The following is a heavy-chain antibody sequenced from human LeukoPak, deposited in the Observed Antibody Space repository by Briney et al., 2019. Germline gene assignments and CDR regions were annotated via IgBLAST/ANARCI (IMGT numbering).Heavy chain of an antibody. D-gene: IGHD3-10*01. J-gene: IGHJ4*02. CDR2: LYYMRGA. CDR3: ARTMVRGVKASRASYYFDY. CDR1: GDSISGYY. V-gene: IGHV4-59*01. Sequence: SETLSLTCTVSGDSISGYYWSWSRQPPGKGVEWIGNLYYMRGAWYKSSLKSRVTTSVDTSRNEFSPKLSSVTAADTAVYYCARTMVRGVKASRASYYFDYWGQGTLVTVSS.